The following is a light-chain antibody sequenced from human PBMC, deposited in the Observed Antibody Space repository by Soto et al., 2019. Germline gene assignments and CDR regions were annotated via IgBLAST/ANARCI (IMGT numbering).Light chain of an antibody. CDR3: QQFKSYPIT. V-gene: IGKV1-13*02. CDR2: DAS. J-gene: IGKJ5*01. CDR1: QGISRA. Sequence: AIQLTQSPSSLSASVGDRVTITCRASQGISRALAWYQQKPGKPPKLLINDASSLESGVPSRFSGSGSGTAFTLTISSLQPEDFATYYCQQFKSYPITFGQGTRLEIK.